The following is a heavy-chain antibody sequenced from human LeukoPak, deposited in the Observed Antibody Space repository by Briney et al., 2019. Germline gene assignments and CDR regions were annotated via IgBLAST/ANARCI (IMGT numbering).Heavy chain of an antibody. V-gene: IGHV3-30-3*01. CDR3: ARDRVQIWSYVGTFDS. CDR1: GFTLTSYT. D-gene: IGHD5-18*01. Sequence: GSLRLSCATSGFTLTSYTMHWVRQARGKVLEWVAVVSYDGTKISYADSVKGRFTMSRDISKNTLYLQMNSLKPEDSALYYCARDRVQIWSYVGTFDSWGQGTLVTVSS. J-gene: IGHJ4*02. CDR2: VSYDGTKI.